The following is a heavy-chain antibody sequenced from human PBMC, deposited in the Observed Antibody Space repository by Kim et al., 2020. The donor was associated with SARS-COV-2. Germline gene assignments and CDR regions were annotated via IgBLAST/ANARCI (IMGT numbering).Heavy chain of an antibody. CDR3: AKHFGSSGSEFQH. J-gene: IGHJ1*01. V-gene: IGHV3-23*01. CDR1: WFTFAAYA. Sequence: GGSLRLSCAASWFTFAAYAMSWVRQAPGKGLQWLSGISAGDESTYYADSVKGRFIISRDNSKNTLHLQMYSLRVEDTAVYYCAKHFGSSGSEFQHWGQGTLVTVSS. D-gene: IGHD6-19*01. CDR2: ISAGDEST.